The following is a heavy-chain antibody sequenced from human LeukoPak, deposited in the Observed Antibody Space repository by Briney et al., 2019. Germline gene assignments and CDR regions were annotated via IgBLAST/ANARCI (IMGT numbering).Heavy chain of an antibody. V-gene: IGHV3-72*01. Sequence: GGSLRLSCAASGFTFSDHWMDWVRRAPGKGLEWVGRIKIKAHGYITEYAASVEGRFIISRDDSKKLLSLQMNSLTSEDTAVYYCTDIGAGGDYWGQGTLVTVSS. D-gene: IGHD1-26*01. CDR1: GFTFSDHW. J-gene: IGHJ4*02. CDR2: IKIKAHGYIT. CDR3: TDIGAGGDY.